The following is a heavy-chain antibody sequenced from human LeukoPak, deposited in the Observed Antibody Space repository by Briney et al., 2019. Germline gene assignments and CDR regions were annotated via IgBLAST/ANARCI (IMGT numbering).Heavy chain of an antibody. CDR2: IKEDGSEK. CDR3: ARDVQAVRGVISRCFDP. V-gene: IGHV3-7*01. J-gene: IGHJ5*02. Sequence: GGSLRLSCAASGFTFSSYWMSWVRQAPGKGLEWVANIKEDGSEKYYVDSVKGRLTISRDNAKNSLYLQMNSLRAEDTAVYYCARDVQAVRGVISRCFDPWGQGTLVTVSS. D-gene: IGHD3-10*01. CDR1: GFTFSSYW.